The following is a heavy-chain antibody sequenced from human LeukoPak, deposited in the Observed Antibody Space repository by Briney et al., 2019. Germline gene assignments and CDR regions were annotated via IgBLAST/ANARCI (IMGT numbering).Heavy chain of an antibody. CDR3: AGGYDYYDSSGYPTFNFDY. Sequence: TLSLTCTVSGGSISSGSYYWSWIRQPAGKGLEWIGRIYTSGSTNYNPSLKSRVTISVDTSKNQFSLKLSSVTAADTAVYYCAGGYDYYDSSGYPTFNFDYWGQGTLVTVS. CDR2: IYTSGST. CDR1: GGSISSGSYY. D-gene: IGHD3-22*01. V-gene: IGHV4-61*02. J-gene: IGHJ4*02.